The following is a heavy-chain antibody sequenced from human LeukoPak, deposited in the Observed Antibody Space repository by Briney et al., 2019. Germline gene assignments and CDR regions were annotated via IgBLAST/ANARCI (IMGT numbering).Heavy chain of an antibody. Sequence: PSETLSLTCTVSGGSISTSSYYWGWIRQPPGKGLEWIGSIYFGGSTYYNPSLKSRVTISADTSKNQFSLKLTSVTAADTAVYFCARTLVRGATGTGYWGQGTLVTVSS. CDR1: GGSISTSSYY. CDR3: ARTLVRGATGTGY. D-gene: IGHD6-13*01. J-gene: IGHJ4*02. CDR2: IYFGGST. V-gene: IGHV4-39*01.